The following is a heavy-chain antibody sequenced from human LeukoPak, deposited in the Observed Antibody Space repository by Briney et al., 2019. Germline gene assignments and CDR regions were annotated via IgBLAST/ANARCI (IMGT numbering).Heavy chain of an antibody. CDR2: IYHSGST. D-gene: IGHD3-16*02. J-gene: IGHJ4*02. CDR1: GGSISSSNW. V-gene: IGHV4-4*02. Sequence: SETLSLTCAVSGGSISSSNWWSWVRQPPGKGLEWIGEIYHSGSTNYNPSLKSRVTISVDKSKNQFSLKLSSVTAADTAEYYCAREDVWGSYRYFDFWGQGTLVTVSS. CDR3: AREDVWGSYRYFDF.